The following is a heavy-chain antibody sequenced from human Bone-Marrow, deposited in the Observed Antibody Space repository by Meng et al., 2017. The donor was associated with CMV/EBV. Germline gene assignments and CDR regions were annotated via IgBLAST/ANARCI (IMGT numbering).Heavy chain of an antibody. Sequence: SEPLSLTCTVSGGSISSSSYYWGWIRQPPGKGLEWIGSIYYSGSTYYNPSLKSRVTISVDTSKNQFSLKLSSVTAADTAVYYCARHYDFWSFDYWGQGTLVTVSS. J-gene: IGHJ4*02. D-gene: IGHD3-3*01. V-gene: IGHV4-39*01. CDR2: IYYSGST. CDR3: ARHYDFWSFDY. CDR1: GGSISSSSYY.